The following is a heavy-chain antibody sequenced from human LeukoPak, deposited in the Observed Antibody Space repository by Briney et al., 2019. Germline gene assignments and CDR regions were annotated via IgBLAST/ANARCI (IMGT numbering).Heavy chain of an antibody. D-gene: IGHD3-16*02. V-gene: IGHV4-61*02. CDR3: ARESIRLGELSSRPVDY. Sequence: SETLSLTCTVSGGSISSGSYFWSWLRPPAGKGLVWIGRIYTSGSTNYNPSLKPRVTISVDTSKNQYSLKLSSVTAADTAVYYWARESIRLGELSSRPVDYWGQGTLVTVSS. CDR2: IYTSGST. CDR1: GGSISSGSYF. J-gene: IGHJ4*02.